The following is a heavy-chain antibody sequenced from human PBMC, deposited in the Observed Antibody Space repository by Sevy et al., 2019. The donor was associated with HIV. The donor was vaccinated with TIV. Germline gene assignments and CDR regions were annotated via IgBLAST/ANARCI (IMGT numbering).Heavy chain of an antibody. D-gene: IGHD2-8*02. CDR3: GRALGWWDAFDI. CDR1: GFTFSSYW. V-gene: IGHV3-7*01. Sequence: GGSLRLSCAASGFTFSSYWMTWVRQAPGKGLEWVANIKHDGSDEYYVDSVKGRFTISRDNGKNSLYLQMNSLRAEDTAVYYCGRALGWWDAFDIWGQGTMVTVSS. CDR2: IKHDGSDE. J-gene: IGHJ3*02.